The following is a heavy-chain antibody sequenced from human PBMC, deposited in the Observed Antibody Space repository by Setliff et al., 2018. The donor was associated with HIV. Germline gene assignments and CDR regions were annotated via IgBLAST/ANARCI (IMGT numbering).Heavy chain of an antibody. D-gene: IGHD6-19*01. CDR3: ARAEAVAGKSYMDV. CDR2: ISGTGTST. CDR1: GFSFSNNA. Sequence: GGSLRLSCVVSGFSFSNNAMSWVRQAPGKGLEWVSGISGTGTSTYYADSVKGRFTISRDNSKNTLYLQMNSLRAEDTAVYYCARAEAVAGKSYMDVWGKGTTVTVSS. V-gene: IGHV3-23*01. J-gene: IGHJ6*03.